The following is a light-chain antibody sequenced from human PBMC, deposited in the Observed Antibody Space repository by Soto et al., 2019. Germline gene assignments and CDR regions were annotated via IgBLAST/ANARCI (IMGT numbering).Light chain of an antibody. Sequence: QSVLTHPPSASGSPGQSFTISFTGTTSYIVAYNYVSWYQQRPGKAPKLIIYEVTRRPSGVPDRIFGSKYDTTASLTVSGIQAEDEADYYCSSFAGTNSFVFGTRTKVPVL. V-gene: IGLV2-8*01. CDR1: TSYIVAYNY. CDR2: EVT. CDR3: SSFAGTNSFV. J-gene: IGLJ1*01.